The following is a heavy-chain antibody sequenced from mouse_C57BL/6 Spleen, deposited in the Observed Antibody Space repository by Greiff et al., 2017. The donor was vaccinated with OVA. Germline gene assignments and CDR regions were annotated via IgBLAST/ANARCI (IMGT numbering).Heavy chain of an antibody. J-gene: IGHJ4*01. CDR3: ARDADGSSYEGAMDY. Sequence: EVMLVESGGGLVQSGRSLRLSCATSGFTFSDFYMEWVRQAPGKGLEWIAASRNKANDYTTEYSASVKGRFIVSRDTSQSILYLQMNALRAEDTAIYYCARDADGSSYEGAMDYWGQGTSVTVSS. V-gene: IGHV7-1*01. CDR1: GFTFSDFY. D-gene: IGHD1-1*01. CDR2: SRNKANDYTT.